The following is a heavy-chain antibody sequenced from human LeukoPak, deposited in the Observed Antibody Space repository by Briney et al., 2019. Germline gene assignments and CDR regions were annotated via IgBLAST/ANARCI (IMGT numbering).Heavy chain of an antibody. V-gene: IGHV1-8*01. CDR3: ARDCSGGSCYAWFDP. J-gene: IGHJ5*02. CDR1: GYTFASYD. Sequence: ASVNVSCKASGYTFASYDINWVRQATGQGLEWMGWMNPNSGNTGYAQKFQGRVTMTRNTSISTAYMELSSLRSEDTAVYYCARDCSGGSCYAWFDPWGQGTLVTVSS. D-gene: IGHD2-15*01. CDR2: MNPNSGNT.